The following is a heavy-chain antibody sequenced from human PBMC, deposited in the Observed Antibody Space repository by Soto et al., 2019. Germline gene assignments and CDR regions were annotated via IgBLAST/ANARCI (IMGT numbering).Heavy chain of an antibody. CDR1: GFTFSSYS. J-gene: IGHJ4*02. D-gene: IGHD2-15*01. CDR2: ISSSSSTI. V-gene: IGHV3-48*01. CDR3: ACDCCGGSRYRPVY. Sequence: PGGSLRLSCAASGFTFSSYSMNWVRQAPGKGLEWVSYISSSSSTIYYADSVKGRFTISRDNAKNSLYLQMNSLRAEDTAVYYCACDCCGGSRYRPVYWGQGTPVTVSS.